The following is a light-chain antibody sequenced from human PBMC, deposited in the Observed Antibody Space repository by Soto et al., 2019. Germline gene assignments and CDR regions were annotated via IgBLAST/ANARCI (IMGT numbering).Light chain of an antibody. V-gene: IGKV3-11*01. CDR2: DAY. J-gene: IGKJ1*01. Sequence: EIVLTQSPATLSLSPVERATLSGMASQSVRGYLAWYQQKLGQAPRLLISDAYNRAAGVPARFSGSGSGADFTLTISSLEPEDFAVYYCQQYGSSPWTFGQGTKVDIK. CDR3: QQYGSSPWT. CDR1: QSVRGY.